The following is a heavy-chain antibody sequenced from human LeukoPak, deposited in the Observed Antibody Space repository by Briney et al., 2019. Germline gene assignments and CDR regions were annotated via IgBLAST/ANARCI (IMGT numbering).Heavy chain of an antibody. CDR1: GYSFTSYW. J-gene: IGHJ4*02. CDR2: IYPGGSDT. CDR3: ARRPDYGDVYIDY. V-gene: IGHV5-51*01. Sequence: GESLKISCKGSGYSFTSYWIGWVRQMPGKGLEWMGIIYPGGSDTRYRPSLQGQVTISADKSITTAYLQWSSLKASDTAIYYCARRPDYGDVYIDYWGQGTLVTVSS. D-gene: IGHD4-17*01.